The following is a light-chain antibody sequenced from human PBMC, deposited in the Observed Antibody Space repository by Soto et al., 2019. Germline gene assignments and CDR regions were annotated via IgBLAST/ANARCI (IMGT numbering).Light chain of an antibody. J-gene: IGKJ1*01. V-gene: IGKV4-1*01. CDR3: QQYYSTPGT. Sequence: DIVMTQSPDSLAVSLGERATINCKSSQSVLYSSNNKNYVAWYQQKPVQPPKLLIYWASTRESGVPDRFSGSRSGTDFTLTISSLQVEDVEVYYCQQYYSTPGTFGQGPKVEIK. CDR1: QSVLYSSNNKNY. CDR2: WAS.